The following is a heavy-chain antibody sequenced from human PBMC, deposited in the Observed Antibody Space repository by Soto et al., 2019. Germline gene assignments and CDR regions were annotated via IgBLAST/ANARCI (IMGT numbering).Heavy chain of an antibody. Sequence: QVQLQESGPGLVKPSQTLSLTCTVSGVSISGGVSYWSWTRQRPGKGLEWIWYMFYSGGLYYDPSLKGRVMTSSGTSKNQFSLTLTSVTAADTAVYYCARAPETPPLVRVVGPDFLDYWGQGSLVTVSS. CDR2: MFYSGGL. J-gene: IGHJ4*02. CDR3: ARAPETPPLVRVVGPDFLDY. V-gene: IGHV4-31*03. CDR1: GVSISGGVSY. D-gene: IGHD3-3*01.